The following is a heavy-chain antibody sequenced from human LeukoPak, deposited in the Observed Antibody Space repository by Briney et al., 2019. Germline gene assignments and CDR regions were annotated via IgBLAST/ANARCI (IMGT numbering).Heavy chain of an antibody. CDR2: TYTSGST. CDR1: GGSISSGSYY. J-gene: IGHJ6*03. D-gene: IGHD2-15*01. CDR3: ARGIVVVAQLGYYYYYMDV. Sequence: SETLSLTCTVSGGSISSGSYYWSWIRQPAGKGLEWIGRTYTSGSTNYNPSLKGRVTISVDTSKNQFSLKLSSVTAADTAVYYCARGIVVVAQLGYYYYYMDVWGKGTTVTISS. V-gene: IGHV4-61*02.